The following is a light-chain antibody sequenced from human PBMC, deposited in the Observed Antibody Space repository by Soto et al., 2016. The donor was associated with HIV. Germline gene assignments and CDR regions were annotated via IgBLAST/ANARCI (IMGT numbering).Light chain of an antibody. J-gene: IGLJ1*01. CDR2: DDS. Sequence: SYVLTQAPSVSVAPGKTATITCGGSSIGSKSVHWYRQKPGQAPVLVVYDDSDRPSGIPERFSGSNSGNTATLTISRVEAGDEADYYCQVWDSSSDHYVFGAGTRVHRP. CDR1: SIGSKS. CDR3: QVWDSSSDHYV. V-gene: IGLV3-21*03.